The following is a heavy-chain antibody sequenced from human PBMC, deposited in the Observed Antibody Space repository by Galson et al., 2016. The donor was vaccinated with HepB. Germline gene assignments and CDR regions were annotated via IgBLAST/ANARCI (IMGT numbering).Heavy chain of an antibody. CDR3: ASRGGVDY. J-gene: IGHJ4*02. V-gene: IGHV3-48*01. CDR2: ISSSSATI. Sequence: NWVRQAPGKGLEWVSYISSSSATIYYADSVKGRFTISRDNAKNSLYLQMNSLRAEDTAVYYRASRGGVDYWGQGTLVTVSS.